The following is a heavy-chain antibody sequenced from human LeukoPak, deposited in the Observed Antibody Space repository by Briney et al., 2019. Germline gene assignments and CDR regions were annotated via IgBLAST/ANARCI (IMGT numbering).Heavy chain of an antibody. CDR2: INPNSDDT. V-gene: IGHV1-2*02. D-gene: IGHD4-17*01. J-gene: IGHJ4*02. CDR3: ARQDGDLDY. Sequence: ASVKVSCKASGYTFTGYYIYWVRQAPGQGLEWMGWINPNSDDTSYAQKFQGRVTMTRDMSVSTAYMELSRLSSDDTAVYYCARQDGDLDYWGQGTLVTVSS. CDR1: GYTFTGYY.